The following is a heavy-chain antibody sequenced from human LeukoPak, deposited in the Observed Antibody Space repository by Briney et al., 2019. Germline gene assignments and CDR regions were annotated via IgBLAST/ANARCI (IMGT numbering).Heavy chain of an antibody. CDR1: GFTVSSNY. V-gene: IGHV3-53*01. CDR3: AREWGSRTYYND. Sequence: GGSLRLSCAVSGFTVSSNYMSWVRQAPGKGLEWVSVIYSNGNTYYADSVKGRFTISRDNSKNILYLQMNSLRAGDTAMYYCAREWGSRTYYNDWGQGTLVTVSS. J-gene: IGHJ4*02. D-gene: IGHD3-10*01. CDR2: IYSNGNT.